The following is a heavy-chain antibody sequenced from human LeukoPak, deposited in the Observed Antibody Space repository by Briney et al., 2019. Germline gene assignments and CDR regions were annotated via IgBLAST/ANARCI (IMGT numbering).Heavy chain of an antibody. D-gene: IGHD3-10*01. J-gene: IGHJ4*02. V-gene: IGHV3-74*01. CDR3: ATTYYYGSGSYWAPAY. Sequence: GGSLRLSCAASGFTFSSYWMHWVRQAPGKGLVWVSRINSDGSSTSYADSVKGRFTISRDNAKNTLYLQMNSLRAEDTAVYYCATTYYYGSGSYWAPAYWGQGTLSPSPQ. CDR2: INSDGSST. CDR1: GFTFSSYW.